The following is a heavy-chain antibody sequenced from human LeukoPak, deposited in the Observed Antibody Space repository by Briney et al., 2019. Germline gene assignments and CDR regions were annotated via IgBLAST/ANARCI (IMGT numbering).Heavy chain of an antibody. CDR2: IYYSGST. D-gene: IGHD6-13*01. J-gene: IGHJ4*02. CDR3: ARLAAAVTH. V-gene: IGHV4-59*01. CDR1: GGSISSYY. Sequence: PSETLSLTCTVSGGSISSYYWSWIRQPPGKGLEWIGYIYYSGSTNYNPSLKSRVTISVDTSKNQFSLKLSSVTAAHTAVYYCARLAAAVTHWGQGTLVTVSS.